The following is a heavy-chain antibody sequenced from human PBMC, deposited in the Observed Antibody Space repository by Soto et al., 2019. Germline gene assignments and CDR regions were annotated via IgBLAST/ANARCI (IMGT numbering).Heavy chain of an antibody. D-gene: IGHD1-26*01. CDR3: ARDKIKGAPDYLDS. Sequence: ASVKVSCKASGYTFTTYGITWLRQAPGQGLEWMGWISAYNGNTNYAQKLQGRVTMTTDTSTSTAYMELRSLRPEDTAVYYCARDKIKGAPDYLDSWGQGTLVTVSS. V-gene: IGHV1-18*01. CDR1: GYTFTTYG. J-gene: IGHJ4*02. CDR2: ISAYNGNT.